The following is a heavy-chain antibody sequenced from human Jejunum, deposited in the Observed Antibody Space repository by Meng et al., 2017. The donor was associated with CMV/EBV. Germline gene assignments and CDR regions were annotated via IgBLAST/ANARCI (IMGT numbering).Heavy chain of an antibody. CDR1: YW. J-gene: IGHJ4*02. CDR3: ARVRGGLCSSTSCYKGGLDY. D-gene: IGHD2-2*02. Sequence: YWMSWVRQATGKGLEWVANIKQDGSEKYYVDSVKGRFTISRDNAENSLYLQMNSLRAEDTAVYYCARVRGGLCSSTSCYKGGLDYWGQGTLVTVSS. CDR2: IKQDGSEK. V-gene: IGHV3-7*01.